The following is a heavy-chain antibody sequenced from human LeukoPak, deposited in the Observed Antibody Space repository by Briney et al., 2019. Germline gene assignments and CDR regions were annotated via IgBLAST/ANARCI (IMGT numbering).Heavy chain of an antibody. V-gene: IGHV1-24*01. CDR1: RYTLTQLA. J-gene: IGHJ4*02. CDR2: FDPEDGET. CDR3: ATEDGYSSSWYVFDY. Sequence: ASGKLSCKVSRYTLTQLAMHWVPQAPGKGLEGRGGFDPEDGETIYAHKFPRRVTMTEDTSTDTAYMELSSLRSEDRAVYYCATEDGYSSSWYVFDYWGQGTLVSVFS. D-gene: IGHD6-13*01.